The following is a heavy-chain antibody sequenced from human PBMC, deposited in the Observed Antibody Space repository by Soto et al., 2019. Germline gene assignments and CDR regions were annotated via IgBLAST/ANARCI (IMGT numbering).Heavy chain of an antibody. CDR2: IYTGGST. V-gene: IGHV4-4*07. Sequence: QVQLQESGPGLVKPSETLSLTCTVSGGSISNHCLNWVRQPAGKGLEWIGRIYTGGSTNYSPSLKSRVTMSVDTTKNQFSLKLTSVTAADAAVYYCARALQSGYDSSGFVSYFYGLDVWGQGTTVTVSS. CDR1: GGSISNHC. CDR3: ARALQSGYDSSGFVSYFYGLDV. D-gene: IGHD3-22*01. J-gene: IGHJ6*02.